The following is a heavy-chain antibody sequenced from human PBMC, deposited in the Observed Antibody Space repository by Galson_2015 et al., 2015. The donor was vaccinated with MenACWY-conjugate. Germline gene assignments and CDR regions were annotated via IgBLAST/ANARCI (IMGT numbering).Heavy chain of an antibody. Sequence: SVKVSCKASGGTFSSYAISWVRQAPGQGLEWMGGIIPIFGTANYAQKFQGRVTITADESTSTAYMELSSLRSEDTAVYYCARATDGELWLYGNWFDPWGQGTLVTVSS. V-gene: IGHV1-69*13. CDR1: GGTFSSYA. J-gene: IGHJ5*02. CDR2: IIPIFGTA. CDR3: ARATDGELWLYGNWFDP. D-gene: IGHD3-16*01.